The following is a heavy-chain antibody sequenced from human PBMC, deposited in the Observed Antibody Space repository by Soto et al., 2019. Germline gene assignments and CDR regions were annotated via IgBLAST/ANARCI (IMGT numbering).Heavy chain of an antibody. V-gene: IGHV3-48*01. Sequence: EVQLVESGGNLVQPGGSLRLSCAASGFTFSSYSMNWVRQAPGKGLEWVSYISSSGSTIYHADSVKGRFTISRDNAKKSLDLQMNRLRAEDTAVYYCARDRVSGAYYHDAFDMWGQGTMVTVSS. CDR3: ARDRVSGAYYHDAFDM. J-gene: IGHJ3*02. CDR2: ISSSGSTI. D-gene: IGHD3-10*01. CDR1: GFTFSSYS.